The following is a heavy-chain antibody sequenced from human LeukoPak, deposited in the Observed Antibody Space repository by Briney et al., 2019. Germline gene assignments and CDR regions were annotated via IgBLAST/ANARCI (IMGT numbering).Heavy chain of an antibody. CDR3: ARAGGPGTYHYYGMDV. CDR1: GFTVINNC. Sequence: PGGSLRLSCAASGFTVINNCVSWVRQAPGKGLEWVSFLYAGDNPYYADSVKGRFTTSRATSQNIVYLQLDSLRAEDTAVYYCARAGGPGTYHYYGMDVWGQGTTVTVSS. J-gene: IGHJ6*02. CDR2: LYAGDNP. D-gene: IGHD3-10*01. V-gene: IGHV3-66*01.